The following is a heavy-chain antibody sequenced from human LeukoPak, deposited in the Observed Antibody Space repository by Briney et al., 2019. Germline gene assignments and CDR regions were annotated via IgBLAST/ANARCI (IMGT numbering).Heavy chain of an antibody. CDR3: AQITMVRGVIITFDY. V-gene: IGHV4-34*01. J-gene: IGHJ4*02. CDR2: INHSGST. Sequence: PLETLSLTCAVYGGSFSGYYWSWIRQPPGKGLEWIGEINHSGSTNYNPSLKSRVTISVDTSKNQFSLKLSSVTAADTAVYYCAQITMVRGVIITFDYWGQGTLVTVSS. CDR1: GGSFSGYY. D-gene: IGHD3-10*01.